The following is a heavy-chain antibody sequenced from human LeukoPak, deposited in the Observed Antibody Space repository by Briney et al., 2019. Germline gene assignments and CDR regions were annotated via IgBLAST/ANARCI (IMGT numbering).Heavy chain of an antibody. CDR3: ARRGEGRSFDY. CDR2: LYSGGGS. Sequence: GGSLRLSRAVSGFTVSNNYMTWVRQAPGKGLEWVSVLYSGGGSNYADSVKGRFTISRDNSKNALYIQMNNLRAEDTAVYYCARRGEGRSFDYWGQGTLVTVS. D-gene: IGHD3-10*01. J-gene: IGHJ4*02. CDR1: GFTVSNNY. V-gene: IGHV3-53*01.